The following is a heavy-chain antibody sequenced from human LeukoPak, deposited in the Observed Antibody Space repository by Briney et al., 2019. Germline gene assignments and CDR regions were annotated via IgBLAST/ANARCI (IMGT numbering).Heavy chain of an antibody. D-gene: IGHD2-2*01. J-gene: IGHJ3*02. V-gene: IGHV4-4*07. CDR3: ARDEGDDCSSTSCYHAFDI. CDR1: GTSISTYY. CDR2: IYNTGST. Sequence: SETLSLTCTVSGTSISTYYWSWIRQPAGKGLEWIGRIYNTGSTNYNPSLKSRVTMSVDTSKNEFSLKLSSVTAADTAVYYCARDEGDDCSSTSCYHAFDIWGQGTMVTVSS.